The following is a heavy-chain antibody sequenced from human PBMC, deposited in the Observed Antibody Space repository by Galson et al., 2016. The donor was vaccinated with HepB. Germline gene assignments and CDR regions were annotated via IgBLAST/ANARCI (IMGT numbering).Heavy chain of an antibody. CDR1: GGSISSYY. D-gene: IGHD2-15*01. CDR2: IYYTGST. V-gene: IGHV4-59*01. Sequence: ETLSLTCTVSGGSISSYYWSWIRQSPGRGLEWIGYIYYTGSTNYNASLKSRVTISVDTSKNQFSLNVTSVTAADTAVYYCARVRASGHRRAFDTWGQGALVTVSS. CDR3: ARVRASGHRRAFDT. J-gene: IGHJ5*02.